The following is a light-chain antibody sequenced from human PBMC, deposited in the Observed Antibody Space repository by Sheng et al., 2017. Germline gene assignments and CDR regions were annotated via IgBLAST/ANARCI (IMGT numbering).Light chain of an antibody. J-gene: IGKJ2*01. Sequence: EIVVTQSPATLSVSPGERATLSCRASQSFSSSYLTWYQQKPGQVPRLLIYGASRRAAGIPDRFGGSGSGTDFTLTISRLEPEDSAVYYCQQRTFGQGTKLEIK. CDR2: GAS. CDR3: QQRT. CDR1: QSFSSSY. V-gene: IGKV3-20*01.